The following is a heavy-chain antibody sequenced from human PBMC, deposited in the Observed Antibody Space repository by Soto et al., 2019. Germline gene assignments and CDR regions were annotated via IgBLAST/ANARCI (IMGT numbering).Heavy chain of an antibody. D-gene: IGHD2-15*01. Sequence: SETLSLTCAVYGGSFSGYYWSWIRQPPGKGLEWIGEINHSGSTNYNPSLKSRVTISVDTSKNQFSLKLSSVTAADTAVYYCARGIGGSDAFDIWGQGTMVTVSS. CDR3: ARGIGGSDAFDI. CDR2: INHSGST. V-gene: IGHV4-34*01. J-gene: IGHJ3*02. CDR1: GGSFSGYY.